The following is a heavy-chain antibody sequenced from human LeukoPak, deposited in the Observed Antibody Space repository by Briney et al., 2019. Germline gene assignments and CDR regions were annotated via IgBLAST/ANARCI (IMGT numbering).Heavy chain of an antibody. CDR1: GYTSTGYY. D-gene: IGHD2-8*01. Sequence: ASVKVSCKASGYTSTGYYMHWVRQAPGQGLEWMGWINPNSGGTNYAQKFQGRVTMTRDTSIGTAYMELSRLRSDDTAVYYCAKYAKGYYFDYWGQGTLVAVSS. V-gene: IGHV1-2*02. CDR3: AKYAKGYYFDY. J-gene: IGHJ4*02. CDR2: INPNSGGT.